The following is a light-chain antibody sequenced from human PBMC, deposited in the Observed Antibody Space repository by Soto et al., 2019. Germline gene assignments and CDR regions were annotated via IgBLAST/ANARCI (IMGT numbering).Light chain of an antibody. CDR2: DVS. Sequence: QSALTQPGSVSGSPGQSVTISCTGTSSDVGSYNYVSWYQQHPGKAPKLMIYDVSKRPSGVPDRFSGSKSGNTASLVISGLQAEDESDYYCCSYAGSYTYVFGTGTRVTVL. J-gene: IGLJ1*01. CDR3: CSYAGSYTYV. V-gene: IGLV2-11*01. CDR1: SSDVGSYNY.